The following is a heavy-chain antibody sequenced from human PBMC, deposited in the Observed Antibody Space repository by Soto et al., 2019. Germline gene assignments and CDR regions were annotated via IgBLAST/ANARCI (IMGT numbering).Heavy chain of an antibody. Sequence: PSETLSLTCTVSGGSISSGGYYWSWIRQHPGKGLEWIGYIYYSGSTYYNPSLKSRVTISVDTSKNQFSLKLSSVTAADTAVYYCARGKFTYFYSSSPHNWFDPWGQGTLVTVSS. CDR2: IYYSGST. D-gene: IGHD6-6*01. CDR1: GGSISSGGYY. J-gene: IGHJ5*02. V-gene: IGHV4-31*03. CDR3: ARGKFTYFYSSSPHNWFDP.